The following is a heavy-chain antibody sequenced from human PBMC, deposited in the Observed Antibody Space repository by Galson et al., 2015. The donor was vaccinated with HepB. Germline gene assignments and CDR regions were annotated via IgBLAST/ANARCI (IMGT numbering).Heavy chain of an antibody. Sequence: SLRLSCAAAGFTISDYGIDWVRQPPGKGLEWVSGIGSSGRTYYTDSVKGRFIISRDNSKNTVSLQMNSLRAEDTAEYFCAVNMKRGTSDYWGQGTRVTVSS. D-gene: IGHD1-1*01. CDR3: AVNMKRGTSDY. CDR1: GFTISDYG. V-gene: IGHV3-23*01. J-gene: IGHJ4*02. CDR2: IGSSGRT.